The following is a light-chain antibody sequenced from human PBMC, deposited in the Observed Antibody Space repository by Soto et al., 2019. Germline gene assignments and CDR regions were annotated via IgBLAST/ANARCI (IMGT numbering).Light chain of an antibody. CDR3: QHYGASPWT. J-gene: IGKJ1*01. CDR1: QKVSSNY. V-gene: IGKV3-20*01. Sequence: ELLVAMSPVTLTKSPAERATPSCSASQKVSSNYITWYQQKPGQAPRVLISRASIMATGISARFTGSRSGTDFTLTISSLEPEDFAVYYCQHYGASPWTFGQGTKVDIK. CDR2: RAS.